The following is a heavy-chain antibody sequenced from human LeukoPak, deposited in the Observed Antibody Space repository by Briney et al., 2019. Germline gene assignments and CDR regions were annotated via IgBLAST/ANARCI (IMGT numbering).Heavy chain of an antibody. CDR1: GFTFSSYS. J-gene: IGHJ3*02. CDR3: ARDNVVVVAATLDAFDI. V-gene: IGHV3-21*01. Sequence: GGSLTLSCAASGFTFSSYSMNWVRQAPGKGLECVSSISSSRSYIFYRDSVKGRFTISRDNAKNSLHLQMNSLRAGDTAVYYCARDNVVVVAATLDAFDIWGQGTMVTVSS. CDR2: ISSSRSYI. D-gene: IGHD2-15*01.